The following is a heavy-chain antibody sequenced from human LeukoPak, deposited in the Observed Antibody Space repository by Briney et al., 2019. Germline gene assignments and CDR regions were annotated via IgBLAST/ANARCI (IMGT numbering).Heavy chain of an antibody. D-gene: IGHD4-17*01. CDR1: GFTVSNYY. CDR3: ARDRAVTQDWVEFDP. Sequence: PGGSLRLSCAGSGFTVSNYYMSWVRQAPGQGLEWVSLIRDSGETFYADSAKGRFTISRDNSKNTMYLQMNRLRVEDTAVYFCARDRAVTQDWVEFDPWGQGTLVTVSS. J-gene: IGHJ5*02. CDR2: IRDSGET. V-gene: IGHV3-66*02.